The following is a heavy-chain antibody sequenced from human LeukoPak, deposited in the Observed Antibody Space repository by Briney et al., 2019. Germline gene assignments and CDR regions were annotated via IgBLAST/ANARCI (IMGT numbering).Heavy chain of an antibody. Sequence: PGGSLRLSCAASGFTFSSYWLTWVRQAPGKGLEWVANIKQDGSEKYYVDSVEGRFTISRDNAKNSLYLQMNSLRVEDTSLYYCARSYRNGWYSDYWGQGTLVTVSS. CDR3: ARSYRNGWYSDY. CDR1: GFTFSSYW. D-gene: IGHD6-19*01. V-gene: IGHV3-7*01. J-gene: IGHJ4*02. CDR2: IKQDGSEK.